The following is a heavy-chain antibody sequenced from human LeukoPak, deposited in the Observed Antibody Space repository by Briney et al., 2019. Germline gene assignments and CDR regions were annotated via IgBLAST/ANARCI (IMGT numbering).Heavy chain of an antibody. D-gene: IGHD6-6*01. CDR3: ARGSSSSPGAADAFDT. CDR1: GYTFTSYY. CDR2: INPSGGST. V-gene: IGHV1-46*01. Sequence: ASVKVSCKASGYTFTSYYMHWVRQAPGQGLEWMGIINPSGGSTSYAQKFQGRVTMTRDMSTSTVYMELSRLRSEDTAVYYCARGSSSSPGAADAFDTWGQGTMVTVSS. J-gene: IGHJ3*02.